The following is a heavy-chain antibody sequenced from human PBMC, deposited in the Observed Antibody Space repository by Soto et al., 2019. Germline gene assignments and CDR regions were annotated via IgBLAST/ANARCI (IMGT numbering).Heavy chain of an antibody. V-gene: IGHV1-69*13. CDR3: ASCRRYYYDSSGYPHPTPDDAFDI. CDR1: GGTFSSYA. J-gene: IGHJ3*02. CDR2: IIPIFGTA. D-gene: IGHD3-22*01. Sequence: SLKFSCKSSGGTFSSYAISWVRQAPGQGLDWMGGIIPIFGTANYAQKFQGRVTITADESTSTAYMELSRLRSDDTAVYYCASCRRYYYDSSGYPHPTPDDAFDIWGQGTMVTVS.